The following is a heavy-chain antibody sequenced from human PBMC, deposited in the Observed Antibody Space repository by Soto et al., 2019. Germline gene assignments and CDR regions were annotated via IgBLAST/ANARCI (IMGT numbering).Heavy chain of an antibody. CDR2: IIPIFGTA. D-gene: IGHD1-26*01. Sequence: QVQLVQSGAEVKKPGSSVKVSCKASGGTFSIYAISWVRQSPGPVLEWMGGIIPIFGTANYEKNFQGRVMNSDDESSSTACMEMYCQRAEATALYSCARECRRLESAGINWFDTWGQGPLVIVSS. CDR1: GGTFSIYA. CDR3: ARECRRLESAGINWFDT. J-gene: IGHJ5*02. V-gene: IGHV1-69*12.